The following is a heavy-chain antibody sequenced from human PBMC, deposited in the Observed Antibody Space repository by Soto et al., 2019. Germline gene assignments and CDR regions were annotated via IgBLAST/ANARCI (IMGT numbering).Heavy chain of an antibody. CDR3: AHGDPLDSHY. J-gene: IGHJ4*02. D-gene: IGHD3-10*01. Sequence: QITLKESGPALVKPTQTLTLTCTFSGFSLSSSGEAVGWIRQPPGKALEWLALIYWNGIERYSPSLKSRLTITKDTSKNQVVLTVTKMDPVDTATYFCAHGDPLDSHYWGQGTLVTVSP. CDR1: GFSLSSSGEA. V-gene: IGHV2-5*01. CDR2: IYWNGIE.